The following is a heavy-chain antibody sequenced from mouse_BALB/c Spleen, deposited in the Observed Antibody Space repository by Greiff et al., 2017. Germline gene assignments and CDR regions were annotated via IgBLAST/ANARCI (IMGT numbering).Heavy chain of an antibody. Sequence: EVQGVESGGGLVKPGGSLKLSCAASGFTFSDYYMYWVRQTPEKRLEWVATISDGGSYTYYPDSVKGRFTISRDNAKNNLYLQMSSLKSEDTAMYYCARDRGKYGNYGAMDYWGQGTSVTVSS. CDR3: ARDRGKYGNYGAMDY. CDR2: ISDGGSYT. V-gene: IGHV5-4*02. D-gene: IGHD2-10*02. J-gene: IGHJ4*01. CDR1: GFTFSDYY.